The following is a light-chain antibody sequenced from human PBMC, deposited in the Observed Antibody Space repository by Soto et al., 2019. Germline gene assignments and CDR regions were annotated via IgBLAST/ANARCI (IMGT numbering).Light chain of an antibody. CDR3: QQFVNSLTWT. Sequence: EIVLTQSPGTLSLSPGEGATLSCRASQSVSGTYLAWFQQKPGQAPRLLIYGASRRATGIPDRFSGSGSGTDLPLTISRLEPEDFAVYYCQQFVNSLTWTFGQGTKVEI. V-gene: IGKV3-20*01. CDR2: GAS. CDR1: QSVSGTY. J-gene: IGKJ1*01.